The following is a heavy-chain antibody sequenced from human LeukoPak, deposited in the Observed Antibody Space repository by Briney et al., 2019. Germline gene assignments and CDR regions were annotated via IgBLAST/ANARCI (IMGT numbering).Heavy chain of an antibody. CDR3: ARASDSSSWSDY. J-gene: IGHJ4*02. D-gene: IGHD6-13*01. CDR2: IYYSGST. Sequence: SETLSLTCTVSGGSISSYYWSWIRQPPGKGLEWTGYIYYSGSTNYNPSLKSRVTISVDTSKNQFSLKLSSVTAADTAVYYCARASDSSSWSDYWGQGTLVTVSS. CDR1: GGSISSYY. V-gene: IGHV4-59*01.